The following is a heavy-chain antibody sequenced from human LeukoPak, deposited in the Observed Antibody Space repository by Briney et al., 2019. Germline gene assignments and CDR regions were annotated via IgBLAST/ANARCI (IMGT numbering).Heavy chain of an antibody. J-gene: IGHJ4*02. D-gene: IGHD1-14*01. CDR2: INPNSGGT. CDR1: GYISTDYY. V-gene: IGHV1/OR15-1*04. CDR3: ARDGEGRTNFDY. Sequence: GASVKVSCKASGYISTDYYMHWVRQAPGQELGWMGRINPNSGGTNYAQKFQGRVTMTRDTSISTAYMELSRLRSDDTAVYYCARDGEGRTNFDYWGQGTLITVSS.